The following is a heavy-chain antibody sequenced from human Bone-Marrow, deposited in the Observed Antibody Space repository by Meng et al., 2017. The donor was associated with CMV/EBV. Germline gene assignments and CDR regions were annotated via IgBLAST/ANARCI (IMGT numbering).Heavy chain of an antibody. D-gene: IGHD3-3*01. Sequence: GESLKISCAASGFTFSDYYMSWIRQAPGKGLEWVSYISSSGSTIYYADSVKGRFTISRDNAKNSLYLQMNSLRAEDTAVYYCARDFFGVACYYYYGMDVWGQGTTVTVSS. J-gene: IGHJ6*02. V-gene: IGHV3-11*04. CDR3: ARDFFGVACYYYYGMDV. CDR1: GFTFSDYY. CDR2: ISSSGSTI.